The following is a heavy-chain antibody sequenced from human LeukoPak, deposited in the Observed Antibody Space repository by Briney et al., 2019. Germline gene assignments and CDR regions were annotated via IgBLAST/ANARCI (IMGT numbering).Heavy chain of an antibody. Sequence: GGSLRLSCAASGFTFSSYAMSWVRQVPGKGLEWVSAIGGSGGSTYYADSVKGRFTISRDNSKNTLYLQMSSLRAGDTAVYYCAKKLLTVTTWGFDYWGQGTLVTVSS. J-gene: IGHJ4*02. V-gene: IGHV3-23*01. CDR3: AKKLLTVTTWGFDY. CDR1: GFTFSSYA. CDR2: IGGSGGST. D-gene: IGHD4-11*01.